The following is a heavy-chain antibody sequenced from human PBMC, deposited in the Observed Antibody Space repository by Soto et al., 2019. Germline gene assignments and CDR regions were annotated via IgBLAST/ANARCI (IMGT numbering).Heavy chain of an antibody. D-gene: IGHD3-3*01. CDR2: ISAYSGNT. Sequence: ASVKVSCKASGYTFTSYGISWVRQAPGQGLEWMGWISAYSGNTNYAQKLQGRVTMTTNTSTSTAYMELRSLRSEDTAVYYCARGNGIFGVDYSYYSMDVWGKGTTVTVSS. J-gene: IGHJ6*03. CDR1: GYTFTSYG. CDR3: ARGNGIFGVDYSYYSMDV. V-gene: IGHV1-18*01.